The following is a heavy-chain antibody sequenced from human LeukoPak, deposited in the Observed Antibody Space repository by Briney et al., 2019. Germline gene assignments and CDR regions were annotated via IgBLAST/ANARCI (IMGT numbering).Heavy chain of an antibody. J-gene: IGHJ5*02. V-gene: IGHV4-59*01. CDR2: IYYSGST. D-gene: IGHD6-6*01. CDR1: GGSISSYY. Sequence: SETLSLTCTVSGGSISSYYWSWLRQPPGKGLEWIGYIYYSGSTNYNPSLTSRVTISVDTSKNQFSLKLSSVTAADTAVYYCARAQLQGYSSSSLANWFDPWGQGTLVTVSS. CDR3: ARAQLQGYSSSSLANWFDP.